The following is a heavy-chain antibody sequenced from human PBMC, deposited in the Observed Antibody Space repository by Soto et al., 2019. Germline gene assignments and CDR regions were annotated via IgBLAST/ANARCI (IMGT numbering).Heavy chain of an antibody. J-gene: IGHJ3*02. CDR1: GGPISSGGYY. Sequence: SETLSLTCTVSGGPISSGGYYWSWIRQHPGKGLEWIGYIYYSGSTYYNPSLKSRVTISVDTSKNQFSLKLSSVTAADTAVYYCARGQGPYYYDSSGPPTGAFDIWGQGTMVTVSS. CDR2: IYYSGST. CDR3: ARGQGPYYYDSSGPPTGAFDI. D-gene: IGHD3-22*01. V-gene: IGHV4-31*03.